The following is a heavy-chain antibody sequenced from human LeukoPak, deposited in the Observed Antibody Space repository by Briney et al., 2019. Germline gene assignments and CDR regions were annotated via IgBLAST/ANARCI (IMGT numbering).Heavy chain of an antibody. Sequence: GGSLRLSCAASGFTFSSYWMHWVRQAPGKGLVWVSRINSDGSSTSYADSVKGRFTISRDNAKNTLYLQMSSLRAEDTAVYYCARDRGSLEFDYWGQGTLVTVSS. D-gene: IGHD3-10*01. J-gene: IGHJ4*02. CDR2: INSDGSST. V-gene: IGHV3-74*01. CDR3: ARDRGSLEFDY. CDR1: GFTFSSYW.